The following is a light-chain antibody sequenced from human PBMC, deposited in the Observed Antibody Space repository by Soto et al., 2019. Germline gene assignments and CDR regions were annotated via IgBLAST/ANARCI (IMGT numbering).Light chain of an antibody. CDR1: NSDVGSYNL. Sequence: QSVLTQPASVSGSPGQPITISCTGTNSDVGSYNLVSWYQHLPGKAPKLIIYEGSRWPSGISSRFSGSKSGNTASLTISGLQAEDEADYYCFSYKGSRTFVFGTGTKVTVL. V-gene: IGLV2-23*01. CDR2: EGS. J-gene: IGLJ1*01. CDR3: FSYKGSRTFV.